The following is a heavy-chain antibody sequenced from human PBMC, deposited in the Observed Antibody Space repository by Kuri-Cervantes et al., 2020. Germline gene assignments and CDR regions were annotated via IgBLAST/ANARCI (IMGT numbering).Heavy chain of an antibody. CDR2: ISYDGSNK. V-gene: IGHV3-30-3*01. D-gene: IGHD6-19*01. CDR1: GFTFSSYA. CDR3: ARDSSGWSARWAGYYYYYGMDV. J-gene: IGHJ6*02. Sequence: GGSLRLSCAASGFTFSSYAMHWVRQVPGKGLEWVAVISYDGSNKYYADSVKGRFTISRDNSKNTLYLQMNSLRAEDTAVYYCARDSSGWSARWAGYYYYYGMDVWGQGTTVTVSS.